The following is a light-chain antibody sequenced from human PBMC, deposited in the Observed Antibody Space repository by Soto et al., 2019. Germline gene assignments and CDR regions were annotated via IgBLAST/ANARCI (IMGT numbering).Light chain of an antibody. V-gene: IGKV1-5*03. J-gene: IGKJ1*01. CDR3: QNYYSYSEA. CDR1: QTISSW. Sequence: DIQMTQSPSTLSGSVGDRVTITCRASQTISSWLAWYQQKPGKAPKLLIYKASTFKSGVPIRFSGIRSGTEFTLTISSLQPDDFATYYCQNYYSYSEAFGQGTKVELK. CDR2: KAS.